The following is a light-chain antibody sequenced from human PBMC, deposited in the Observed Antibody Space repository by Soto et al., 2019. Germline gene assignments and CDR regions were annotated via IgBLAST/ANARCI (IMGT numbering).Light chain of an antibody. CDR3: QQDGT. CDR2: GAS. CDR1: QSVKSNY. V-gene: IGKV3-20*01. J-gene: IGKJ3*01. Sequence: EVVLTQSPGTLSLSPGERGTLSCRASQSVKSNYLSWYQQKPGQAPRLLIYGASTRATGSPDRFSGSGSGTDFTLTISRLEPEVFAVYYCQQDGTFGPGTKVDIK.